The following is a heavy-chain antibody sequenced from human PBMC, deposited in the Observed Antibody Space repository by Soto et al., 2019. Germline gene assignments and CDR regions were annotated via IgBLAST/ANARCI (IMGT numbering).Heavy chain of an antibody. Sequence: SETLSLTCTVSGGSMISYYWSWIRQPPGRGLEWIGFIYYAGSTRYSPSFQGQVTISADKSISTAYLQWSSLKASDTAMYYCARLEDRNWNEGPNWGQGTLVTVSS. J-gene: IGHJ4*02. CDR3: ARLEDRNWNEGPN. CDR2: IYYAGST. D-gene: IGHD1-1*01. CDR1: GGSMISYY. V-gene: IGHV4-59*12.